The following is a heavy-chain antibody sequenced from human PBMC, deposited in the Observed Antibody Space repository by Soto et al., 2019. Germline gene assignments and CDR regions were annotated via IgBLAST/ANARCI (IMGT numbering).Heavy chain of an antibody. J-gene: IGHJ4*02. CDR2: ISSNGGST. D-gene: IGHD6-13*01. CDR3: ARTYSSSEYYFGY. CDR1: GFTFSSYA. V-gene: IGHV3-64*01. Sequence: EVQLVESGGGLVQPGGSLRLSCAASGFTFSSYAMHWVRQAPGKGLEYVSAISSNGGSTYYANSVKGRFTISRGNSKNTLYLQMGSLRAEDMAVYYCARTYSSSEYYFGYWGQGTLVTVSS.